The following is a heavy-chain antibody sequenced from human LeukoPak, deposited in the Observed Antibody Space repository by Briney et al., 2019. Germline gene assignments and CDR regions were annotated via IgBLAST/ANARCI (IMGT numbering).Heavy chain of an antibody. CDR1: GGSISTYY. J-gene: IGHJ4*02. CDR2: IYHSGST. V-gene: IGHV4-59*12. Sequence: SETLSLTCTASGGSISTYYWSWIRQPPGKGLEWIGYIYHSGSTNYNPSLKSRVTISVDTSKNQFSLKLSSVTAADTAVYYCARARSGKWGFDYWGQGTLVTVSS. CDR3: ARARSGKWGFDY. D-gene: IGHD1-26*01.